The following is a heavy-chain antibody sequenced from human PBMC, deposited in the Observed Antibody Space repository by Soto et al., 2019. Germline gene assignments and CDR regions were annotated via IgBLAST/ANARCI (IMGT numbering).Heavy chain of an antibody. CDR3: ASYDVLAAYYY. CDR1: GDSVSSGSYY. Sequence: SLTCTVSGDSVSSGSYYWSWMRQSPGKGLEWIGYIYYSGSTNYNPSLKSRVTISVDTSKNQFSLKLSSVTAADTAVYYCASYDVLAAYYYWGQGILVTVSS. J-gene: IGHJ4*02. D-gene: IGHD3-9*01. V-gene: IGHV4-61*01. CDR2: IYYSGST.